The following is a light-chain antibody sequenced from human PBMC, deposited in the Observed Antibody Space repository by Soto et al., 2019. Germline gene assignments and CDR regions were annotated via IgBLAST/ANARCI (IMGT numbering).Light chain of an antibody. J-gene: IGKJ4*01. Sequence: DIQIAQSPSSLSASVGDRVTITCQASQDISNYLNWYQQKPGKDPKLLIYDESNLETGVPSRFSGSGYGKDFTFTISRLQPEDIATYYCQQYDNLPLTFGEGTKVEIK. CDR3: QQYDNLPLT. CDR2: DES. CDR1: QDISNY. V-gene: IGKV1-33*01.